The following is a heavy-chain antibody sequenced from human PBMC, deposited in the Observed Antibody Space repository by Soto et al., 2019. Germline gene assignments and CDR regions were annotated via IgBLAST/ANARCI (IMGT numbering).Heavy chain of an antibody. V-gene: IGHV4-34*01. Sequence: QVQLQQWGAGLLKSSETLSLTCAVYGGSFSDYYWSWIRQPPGTGLEWIGEINHSGSSNYNPSLKRRVTISVDSFKTQFSLRLASVTAADAAVYYCARRMSPTIYGPVIRGAQSGFDSWGQGTVVTVSS. CDR2: INHSGSS. CDR1: GGSFSDYY. D-gene: IGHD3-3*01. J-gene: IGHJ5*01. CDR3: ARRMSPTIYGPVIRGAQSGFDS.